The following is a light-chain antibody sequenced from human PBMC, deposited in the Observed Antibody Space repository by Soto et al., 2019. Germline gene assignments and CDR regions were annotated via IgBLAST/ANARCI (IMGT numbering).Light chain of an antibody. V-gene: IGKV1-5*01. CDR2: DAS. J-gene: IGKJ1*01. CDR1: HDISMW. Sequence: DIQMTQSPSTLSASVGDRVSFTCRASHDISMWLAWYQQRPGKAPSLLITDASKLESGVPPRFNGSRSETECTLTIRNLQPDDIATYYCQQYNSVPRTFGLGTKVEIK. CDR3: QQYNSVPRT.